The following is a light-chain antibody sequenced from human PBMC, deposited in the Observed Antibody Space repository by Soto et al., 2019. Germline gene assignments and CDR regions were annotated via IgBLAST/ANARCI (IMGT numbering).Light chain of an antibody. J-gene: IGKJ1*01. Sequence: DIQLTQSPSSLSASVGDRFTITWRASETIARYLNWYQQKPGKAPNLLIYAASTLKSGFPSRFSGTGSGTDFTLTISRLQPEDFATYYCQQTYNPPRTFGQGTKVDIK. CDR3: QQTYNPPRT. CDR1: ETIARY. CDR2: AAS. V-gene: IGKV1-39*01.